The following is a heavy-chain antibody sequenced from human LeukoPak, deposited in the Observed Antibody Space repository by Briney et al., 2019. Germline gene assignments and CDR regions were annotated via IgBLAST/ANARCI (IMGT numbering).Heavy chain of an antibody. CDR1: GFTFSSYA. CDR3: ARARGPTMIVNYFDY. D-gene: IGHD3-22*01. Sequence: GGSLRLSCSASGFTFSSYAMHWVRQAPGKGLEYVSAISSNGGSTYYADSVKGRFTISRDNSKNTLYLQMSSLRAEGTAVYYCARARGPTMIVNYFDYWGQGTLVTASS. J-gene: IGHJ4*02. CDR2: ISSNGGST. V-gene: IGHV3-64D*06.